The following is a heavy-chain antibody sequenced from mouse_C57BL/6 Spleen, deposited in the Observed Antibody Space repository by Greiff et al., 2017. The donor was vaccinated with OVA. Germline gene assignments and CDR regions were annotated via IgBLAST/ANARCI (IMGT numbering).Heavy chain of an antibody. D-gene: IGHD1-1*01. CDR3: ARGRYYGSSYWYVDV. Sequence: LQQSGAELMKPVASVMLSCKATGYTFTGYWIEWVKQRPGHGLEWIGEILPGSGSTNYNEKFKGKATFTADTSSNTAYMQLSSLTTEDSAIYYCARGRYYGSSYWYVDVWGKGTTVTVSS. CDR2: ILPGSGST. J-gene: IGHJ1*03. V-gene: IGHV1-9*01. CDR1: GYTFTGYW.